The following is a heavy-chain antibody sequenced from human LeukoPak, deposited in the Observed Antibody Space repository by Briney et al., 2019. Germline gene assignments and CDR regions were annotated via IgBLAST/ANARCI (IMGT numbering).Heavy chain of an antibody. CDR3: ARESTPPIHYYGSSGYSQYFDY. CDR2: ISAYNGNT. J-gene: IGHJ4*02. Sequence: ASVKVSCKASGYTFTSYGISWVRQAPGQGLEWMGWISAYNGNTNYAQKLQGRVTMTTDTSTSTAYMELRSLRSDDTAVYYCARESTPPIHYYGSSGYSQYFDYWGQGTLVTVSS. CDR1: GYTFTSYG. D-gene: IGHD3-22*01. V-gene: IGHV1-18*01.